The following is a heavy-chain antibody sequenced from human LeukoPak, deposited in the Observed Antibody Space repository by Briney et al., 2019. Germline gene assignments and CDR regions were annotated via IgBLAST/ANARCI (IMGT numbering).Heavy chain of an antibody. D-gene: IGHD3-10*01. CDR2: IYSGGST. CDR3: ARDWFGYFDY. J-gene: IGHJ4*02. Sequence: QSGGSLRLSCAASGFTVSSNYMSWVRQAPGKGLEWVSVIYSGGSTYYADSVKGRFTISRDNSKNTLYLQMNSLRAEDTAVYYCARDWFGYFDYWGQGTLVTVSS. CDR1: GFTVSSNY. V-gene: IGHV3-53*01.